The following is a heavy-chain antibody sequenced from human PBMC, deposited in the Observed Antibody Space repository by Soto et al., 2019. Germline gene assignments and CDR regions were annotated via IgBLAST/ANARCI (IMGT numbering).Heavy chain of an antibody. Sequence: EVQLVESGGDLVKPGGSLRLSCAASEFTFANAWIRWVRPAPWKGLEWVGRIKSKADGGTTDYAAPVKGRFTISRDESQNTLYLQMNSLKTEDTSVYYCTSLSSGHWGQGTLVNVSS. CDR1: EFTFANAW. J-gene: IGHJ4*02. D-gene: IGHD3-16*02. V-gene: IGHV3-15*01. CDR3: TSLSSGH. CDR2: IKSKADGGTT.